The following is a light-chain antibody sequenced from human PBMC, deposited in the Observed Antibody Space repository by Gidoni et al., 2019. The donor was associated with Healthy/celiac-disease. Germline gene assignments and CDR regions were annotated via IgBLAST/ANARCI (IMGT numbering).Light chain of an antibody. Sequence: DIQMTQSPSTLSASVGDRVTITCRASQSISSWLAWYKQKPGKAPKILIYKASSLEIGVPSRFSGSGSETEFTLTISSLQPDDFATYYCQQYNNSPWTFGQGTRVEI. CDR1: QSISSW. CDR2: KAS. CDR3: QQYNNSPWT. J-gene: IGKJ1*01. V-gene: IGKV1-5*03.